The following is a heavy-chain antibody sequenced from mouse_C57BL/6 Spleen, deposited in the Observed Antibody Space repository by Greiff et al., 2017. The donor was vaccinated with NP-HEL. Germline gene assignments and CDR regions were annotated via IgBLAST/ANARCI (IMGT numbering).Heavy chain of an antibody. CDR2: IHPNSGST. Sequence: VQLQQPGAELVKPGASVKLSCKASGYTFTSYWMHWVKQRPGQGLEWIGMIHPNSGSTNYNEKFKSKATLTVDKSSSTAYMQLSSLTSEDSAVYYCARRDYGSSYVYYWGQGTSVTVSS. CDR3: ARRDYGSSYVYY. J-gene: IGHJ4*01. D-gene: IGHD1-1*01. CDR1: GYTFTSYW. V-gene: IGHV1-64*01.